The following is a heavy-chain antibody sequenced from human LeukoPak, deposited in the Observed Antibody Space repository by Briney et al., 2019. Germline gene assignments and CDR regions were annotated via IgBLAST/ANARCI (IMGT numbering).Heavy chain of an antibody. J-gene: IGHJ4*02. CDR1: GYTFTSYG. D-gene: IGHD6-19*01. CDR3: ARGGSGWYYFDY. CDR2: ISTYSGNT. V-gene: IGHV1-18*01. Sequence: ASVKVSCKSSGYTFTSYGISWVRQAPGQGLEWMGWISTYSGNTNYAQKLQGRVTMTTDTSTSTAYMELRSLRSDDTAVYYCARGGSGWYYFDYWGQGTLVTVSS.